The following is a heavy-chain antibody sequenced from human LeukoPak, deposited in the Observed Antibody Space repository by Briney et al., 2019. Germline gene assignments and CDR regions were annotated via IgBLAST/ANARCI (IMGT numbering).Heavy chain of an antibody. D-gene: IGHD5-18*01. CDR1: GYTFTSYG. V-gene: IGHV1-18*01. CDR2: ISAYNGNT. CDR3: ARDSPFWSGYSYGHRSFDL. Sequence: GASVKVSCKASGYTFTSYGISWVRQAPGQGLEWMGWISAYNGNTNYAQKLQGRVTMTTDTSTSTAYMELRSLRSDDTAVYYCARDSPFWSGYSYGHRSFDLWGRGTLVTVSS. J-gene: IGHJ2*01.